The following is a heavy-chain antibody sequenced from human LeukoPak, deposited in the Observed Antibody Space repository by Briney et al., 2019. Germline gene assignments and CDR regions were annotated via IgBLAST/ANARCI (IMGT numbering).Heavy chain of an antibody. Sequence: GGSLRLSCAASGFTFTNFEMNWVRQAPGKGLEWVSYISYSGSTTSYADSVKGRFTISRDNAKNSLYLQMNSLRAEDTAVYYCARDAVGATLFDYWGQGTLVTVSS. J-gene: IGHJ4*02. CDR3: ARDAVGATLFDY. D-gene: IGHD1-26*01. CDR2: ISYSGSTT. CDR1: GFTFTNFE. V-gene: IGHV3-48*03.